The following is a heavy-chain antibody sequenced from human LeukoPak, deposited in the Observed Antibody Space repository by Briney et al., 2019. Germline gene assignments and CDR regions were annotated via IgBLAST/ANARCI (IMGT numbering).Heavy chain of an antibody. J-gene: IGHJ4*02. Sequence: PGGSLRLSCAASGFTFSSYAMSWVRQAPGKGLEGVSGISGSGGSTYYADSVKGRLTISRDNSKNTLYLQMNSLRAGDTAVYYCAKAMGATLFGYWGQGTLVTVSS. V-gene: IGHV3-23*01. CDR3: AKAMGATLFGY. CDR2: ISGSGGST. D-gene: IGHD1-26*01. CDR1: GFTFSSYA.